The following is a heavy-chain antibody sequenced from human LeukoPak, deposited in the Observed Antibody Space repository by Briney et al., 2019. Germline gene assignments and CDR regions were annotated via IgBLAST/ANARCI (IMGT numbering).Heavy chain of an antibody. D-gene: IGHD3-22*01. Sequence: GGSLRLSCAASGFTFGSYAMNWVRQAPGKGLEWVSTISGSGSTTYYADSVKGRFTISRDNSKNTLYMQMNSLRADDTAVYYCARGVYYYDSSGYYILGYWGQGTLVTVSS. V-gene: IGHV3-23*01. CDR1: GFTFGSYA. J-gene: IGHJ4*02. CDR2: ISGSGSTT. CDR3: ARGVYYYDSSGYYILGY.